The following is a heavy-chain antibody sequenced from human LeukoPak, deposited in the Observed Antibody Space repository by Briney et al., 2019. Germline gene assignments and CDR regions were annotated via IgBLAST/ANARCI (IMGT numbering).Heavy chain of an antibody. CDR3: ARDPAYYYDSSGYYLDDAFDI. Sequence: ASVKVSCKASGYTFTSYDINWVRQATGQGLEWMGWMNPNSGNTGYAQKFQGRVTMTRNTSISTAYMELSSLRSEDTAVYYCARDPAYYYDSSGYYLDDAFDIRGQGTMVTVSS. J-gene: IGHJ3*02. V-gene: IGHV1-8*01. CDR2: MNPNSGNT. D-gene: IGHD3-22*01. CDR1: GYTFTSYD.